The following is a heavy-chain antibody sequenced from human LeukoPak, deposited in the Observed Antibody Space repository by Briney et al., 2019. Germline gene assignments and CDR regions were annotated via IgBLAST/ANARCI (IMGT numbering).Heavy chain of an antibody. J-gene: IGHJ3*02. V-gene: IGHV4-39*07. Sequence: PSETLSLTCTVSGGSISSSSYYWGWIRQPPGKGLEWIGSIYYSGSTYYNPSLKSRVTISVDTSKNQFSLKLSSVTAADTAVYYCARDPPVGFAFDIWGQGTMVTVSS. CDR1: GGSISSSSYY. CDR3: ARDPPVGFAFDI. CDR2: IYYSGST.